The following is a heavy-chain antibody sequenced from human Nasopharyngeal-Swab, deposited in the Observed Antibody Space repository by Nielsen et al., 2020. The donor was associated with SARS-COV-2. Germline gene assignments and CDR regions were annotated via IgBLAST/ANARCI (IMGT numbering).Heavy chain of an antibody. V-gene: IGHV3-74*01. Sequence: GGSLRLSCAASGFTFSSYWMHWVRQAPGKGLVWVSRINSDGSSTSYADSVKGRFTISRDNAKNTPYLQMNSLRAEDTAVYYCAIISHDYGDFFDYWGQGTLVTVSS. CDR3: AIISHDYGDFFDY. J-gene: IGHJ4*02. CDR2: INSDGSST. D-gene: IGHD4-17*01. CDR1: GFTFSSYW.